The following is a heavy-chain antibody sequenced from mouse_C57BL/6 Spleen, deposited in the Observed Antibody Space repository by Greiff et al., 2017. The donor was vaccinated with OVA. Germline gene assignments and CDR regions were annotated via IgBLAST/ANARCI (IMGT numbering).Heavy chain of an antibody. CDR2: INPGSGGT. CDR1: GYAFTNYL. V-gene: IGHV1-54*01. D-gene: IGHD2-12*01. J-gene: IGHJ4*01. Sequence: QVQLKESGAELVRPGTSVKVSCKASGYAFTNYLIEWVKQRPGQGLEWIGVINPGSGGTNYNEKFKGKATLTADKSSSTAYMQLSSLTSEDSAVYFCARWGYSPYYAMDYWGQGTSVTVSS. CDR3: ARWGYSPYYAMDY.